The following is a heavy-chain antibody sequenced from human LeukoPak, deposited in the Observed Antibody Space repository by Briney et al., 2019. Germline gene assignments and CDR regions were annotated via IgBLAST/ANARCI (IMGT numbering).Heavy chain of an antibody. CDR1: GGTFSSYA. CDR3: ARRGSYGGYYFDY. V-gene: IGHV1-69*13. Sequence: GASVKVSCKASGGTFSSYAISWVRQAPGQGLEWMGGIIPIFGAANYAQKFQGRVTITADESTSTAYMELSSLRSEDTAVYYCARRGSYGGYYFDYWGQGTLVTVSS. CDR2: IIPIFGAA. D-gene: IGHD1-26*01. J-gene: IGHJ4*02.